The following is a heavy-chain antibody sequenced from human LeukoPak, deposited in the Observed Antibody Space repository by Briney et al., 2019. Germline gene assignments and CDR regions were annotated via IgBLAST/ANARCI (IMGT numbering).Heavy chain of an antibody. D-gene: IGHD6-6*01. V-gene: IGHV1-3*01. CDR3: ARSEYSSSSGGHYYYMDV. CDR2: INAGNGNT. CDR1: GYTFTSYA. Sequence: ASVKVSCKASGYTFTSYAMHWVRQAPGQRLEWMGWINAGNGNTKYSQKFQGRVTITADESMSTAYMELSSLRSEDTAVYYCARSEYSSSSGGHYYYMDVWGKGTTVTVSS. J-gene: IGHJ6*03.